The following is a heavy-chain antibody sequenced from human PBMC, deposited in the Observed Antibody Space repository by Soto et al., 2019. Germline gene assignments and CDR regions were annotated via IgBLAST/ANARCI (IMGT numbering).Heavy chain of an antibody. Sequence: QVQLQESGPGLVKPSQTLSLTCTVSGGSISSGGYYWSWIRQHPGKGLGWIGYIYYSGSTYYNPSLKSRVTISVDTSKNQFSLKLSSVTAADTAVYYCARLHRGSVGAGAFDIWGQGTMVTVSS. CDR1: GGSISSGGYY. V-gene: IGHV4-31*03. CDR2: IYYSGST. D-gene: IGHD1-26*01. CDR3: ARLHRGSVGAGAFDI. J-gene: IGHJ3*02.